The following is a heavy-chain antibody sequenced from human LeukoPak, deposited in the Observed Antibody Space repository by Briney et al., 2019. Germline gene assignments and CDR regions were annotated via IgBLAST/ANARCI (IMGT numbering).Heavy chain of an antibody. Sequence: SETLSLTCAVYGGSFSGYYWSWIRQPPGKGLEWIGEINHRGSTNYNPSLKRRVTMSLDTSKNQFSLKLSSVTAADTAVYYCAKSLYGSGNYYNWFDPWGQGTLVTVSS. J-gene: IGHJ5*02. CDR1: GGSFSGYY. CDR3: AKSLYGSGNYYNWFDP. CDR2: INHRGST. D-gene: IGHD3-10*01. V-gene: IGHV4-34*01.